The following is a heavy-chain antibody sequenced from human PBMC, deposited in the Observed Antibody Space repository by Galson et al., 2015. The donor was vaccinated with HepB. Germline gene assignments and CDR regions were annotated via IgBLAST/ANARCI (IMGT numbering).Heavy chain of an antibody. J-gene: IGHJ6*02. CDR1: GYTFTRYG. Sequence: SVKVSCKASGYTFTRYGISWVRQAPGQGLEWMGWISAYNGNTNYAQKLQGGVTMTTDTSTSTAYMELRSLRSDDTAVYYCAGDGPGYIVVVPAAYYYGMDVWGQGTTVTVSS. D-gene: IGHD2-2*01. CDR3: AGDGPGYIVVVPAAYYYGMDV. V-gene: IGHV1-18*04. CDR2: ISAYNGNT.